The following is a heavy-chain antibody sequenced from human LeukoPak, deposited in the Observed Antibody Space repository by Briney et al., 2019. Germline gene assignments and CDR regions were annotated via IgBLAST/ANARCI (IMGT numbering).Heavy chain of an antibody. D-gene: IGHD5-18*01. Sequence: PSETASLTCTVSGGSISSYYWSWIRQPPGKGLEWIGYIYYSGSTNYNPSLKSRVTISVDTSKNQFSLKLSSVTAADTAVYYCARWGLRGYSYGLDYWGQGTLVTVSS. CDR2: IYYSGST. J-gene: IGHJ4*02. V-gene: IGHV4-59*01. CDR1: GGSISSYY. CDR3: ARWGLRGYSYGLDY.